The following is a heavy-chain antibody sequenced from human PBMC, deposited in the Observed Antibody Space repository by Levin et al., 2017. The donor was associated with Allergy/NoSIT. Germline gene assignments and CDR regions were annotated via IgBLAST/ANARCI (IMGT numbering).Heavy chain of an antibody. V-gene: IGHV3-15*01. J-gene: IGHJ4*02. Sequence: GGSLRLSCVASGFTFSNAWMSWVRQAPGKGLEWVGRIKSKTDGGTTDYAAPVKGRFTISREDSKNTLYLQMNSLKTEDTAVYYCTTESVQRFGDETENFDYWGQGTLVTVSS. CDR3: TTESVQRFGDETENFDY. CDR2: IKSKTDGGTT. D-gene: IGHD3-10*01. CDR1: GFTFSNAW.